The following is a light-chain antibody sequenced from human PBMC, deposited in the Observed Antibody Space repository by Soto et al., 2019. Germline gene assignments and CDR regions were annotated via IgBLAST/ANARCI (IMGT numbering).Light chain of an antibody. V-gene: IGKV3-20*01. Sequence: EIVLTQSPGTLSLSPGERATLSCRASQSVSSSFLAWYKQKPCQAPRLLIYGASNRATGIPDRFSGSGYGTDFNLTSSRLEPEDFAVYYCQQYVPSPWAFGQVTTV. CDR1: QSVSSSF. CDR2: GAS. CDR3: QQYVPSPWA. J-gene: IGKJ1*01.